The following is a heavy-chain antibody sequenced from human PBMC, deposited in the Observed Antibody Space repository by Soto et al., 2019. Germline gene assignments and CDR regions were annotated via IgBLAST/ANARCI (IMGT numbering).Heavy chain of an antibody. J-gene: IGHJ5*02. Sequence: PSETLSLTCTVSGGSISSYYWSWIRQPPGKGLEWIGYIYYSGSTNYNPSLKSRVTISVDTSKNQFSLKLSSVIAADTAVYYCARDRDCSGGSCYFDPWGQRPLVTVPS. V-gene: IGHV4-59*01. CDR1: GGSISSYY. D-gene: IGHD2-15*01. CDR2: IYYSGST. CDR3: ARDRDCSGGSCYFDP.